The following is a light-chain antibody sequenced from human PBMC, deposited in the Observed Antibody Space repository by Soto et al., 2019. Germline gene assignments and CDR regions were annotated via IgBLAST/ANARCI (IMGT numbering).Light chain of an antibody. CDR1: QDVSTN. CDR3: QHYNNWPPYS. CDR2: GAS. Sequence: ETVMTQSPDTLSVSPGESATLSCRASQDVSTNLAWFHHKPGQTPRLVLYGASKRATGIPARFSGSGSGRHFTLTISSLQSEDFGAYYCQHYNNWPPYSFGQGTKVDIK. V-gene: IGKV3-15*01. J-gene: IGKJ2*03.